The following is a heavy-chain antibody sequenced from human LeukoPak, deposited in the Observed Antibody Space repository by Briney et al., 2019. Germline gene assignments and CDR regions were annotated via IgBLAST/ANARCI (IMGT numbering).Heavy chain of an antibody. CDR1: GYTFTDYY. CDR2: INPKTGGT. Sequence: VASVKVSCKASGYTFTDYYIHWVRQAPGQGLECKGWINPKTGGTFYAQRFQGRVTMTMDTSISTAYMELSWLRSDDTAVYYCARASYCGGGCYYYFDYWGQGTLVTASS. J-gene: IGHJ4*02. D-gene: IGHD2-21*02. CDR3: ARASYCGGGCYYYFDY. V-gene: IGHV1-2*02.